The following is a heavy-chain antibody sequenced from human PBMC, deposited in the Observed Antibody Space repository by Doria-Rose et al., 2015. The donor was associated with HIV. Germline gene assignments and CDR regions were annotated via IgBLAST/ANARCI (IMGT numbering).Heavy chain of an antibody. V-gene: IGHV3-9*01. J-gene: IGHJ6*03. D-gene: IGHD3-3*01. CDR3: AETPIIGPKYYFYMDV. CDR2: ISRDSGAK. CDR1: GFSFESHA. Sequence: VQLVESGGGLVQPGRSLRLSCVGSGFSFESHAMHWVRLAPGKGLEWVAGISRDSGAKGNADSVEGRFTISRDNAKKSVYLEMRSLRPEDAAFYYCAETPIIGPKYYFYMDVWGKGTSVTVSS.